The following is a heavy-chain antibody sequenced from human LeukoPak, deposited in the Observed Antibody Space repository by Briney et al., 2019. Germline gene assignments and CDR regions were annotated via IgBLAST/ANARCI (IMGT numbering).Heavy chain of an antibody. CDR1: GYTFTGYY. J-gene: IGHJ4*02. CDR2: INPNSGGT. CDR3: ARVEPEQLWHFDY. Sequence: ASVRVSCKASGYTFTGYYMHWVRQAPGQGLEWMGWINPNSGGTNYAQKFQGRVTMTRDTSISTAYMELSRLRSDDTAVYYCARVEPEQLWHFDYWGQGTLVTASS. V-gene: IGHV1-2*02. D-gene: IGHD5-18*01.